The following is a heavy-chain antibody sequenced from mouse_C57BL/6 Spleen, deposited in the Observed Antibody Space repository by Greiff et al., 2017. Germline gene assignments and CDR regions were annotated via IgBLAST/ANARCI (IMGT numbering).Heavy chain of an antibody. CDR1: GYTFTSYG. D-gene: IGHD1-1*01. CDR2: IYPRRGNT. Sequence: QVQLQQSGAELARPGASVKLSCKASGYTFTSYGISWVKQRTGQGLEWIGEIYPRRGNTYYNEKFKGKATLTADKSSSTAYMELRSLTSEDSAVYFCASLLITTVVVDYWGQGTTLTVSS. J-gene: IGHJ2*01. V-gene: IGHV1-81*01. CDR3: ASLLITTVVVDY.